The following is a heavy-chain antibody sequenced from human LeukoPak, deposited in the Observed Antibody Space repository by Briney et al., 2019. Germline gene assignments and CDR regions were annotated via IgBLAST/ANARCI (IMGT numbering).Heavy chain of an antibody. Sequence: SETLSLTCTVSGGSISSYYLSWIRQPPGKGLEWIGYIYYSGSTNYNPSLKSRVTISVDTSKNQISQKLSSVTAADTAVYYCARYFRPETKGFDLWGQGNLVTLSS. CDR2: IYYSGST. J-gene: IGHJ5*02. CDR1: GGSISSYY. D-gene: IGHD3-10*01. V-gene: IGHV4-59*01. CDR3: ARYFRPETKGFDL.